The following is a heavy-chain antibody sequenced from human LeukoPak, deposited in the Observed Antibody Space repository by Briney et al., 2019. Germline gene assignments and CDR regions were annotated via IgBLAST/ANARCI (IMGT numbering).Heavy chain of an antibody. CDR2: INSDGSST. CDR1: GFTFSSYW. J-gene: IGHJ6*03. D-gene: IGHD3-3*01. Sequence: GGSLRLSCAASGFTFSSYWMHWVRQAPGKGLVWVSRINSDGSSTSYADSVKGRFTISRDNAKNTLYLQMNSLRAEDTAVYYCARERLRFLEWLSTLDYYYYYMDVWGKGTMVTVSS. V-gene: IGHV3-74*01. CDR3: ARERLRFLEWLSTLDYYYYYMDV.